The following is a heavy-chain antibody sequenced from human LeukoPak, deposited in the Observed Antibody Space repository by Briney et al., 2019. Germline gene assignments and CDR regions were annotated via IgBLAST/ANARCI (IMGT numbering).Heavy chain of an antibody. V-gene: IGHV3-48*01. CDR1: GFTFGSYT. D-gene: IGHD6-13*01. Sequence: PGGSLRLSCAASGFTFGSYTMNWLRQAPGKGLEWVSHISRSSSAIYYADSVKGRFTISRDNVKNSLYLQMNGLRAEDTAVYYCARDSWRLVSATGPPDVYYYYGMDVWGQGTTVTVSS. CDR2: ISRSSSAI. CDR3: ARDSWRLVSATGPPDVYYYYGMDV. J-gene: IGHJ6*02.